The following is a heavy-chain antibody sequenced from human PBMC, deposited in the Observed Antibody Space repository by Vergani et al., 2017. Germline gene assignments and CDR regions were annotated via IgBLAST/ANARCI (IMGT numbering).Heavy chain of an antibody. D-gene: IGHD3-3*01. Sequence: QVQLQQWGAGLLKPSETLSLTCAVYGASFSGYYWSWIRQPPGKGLEWIGEINHSGSTNYNPSLKSRVTISVDTSKNQFSLKLSSVTAADTAVYYCARATRFWIFGVERSGSFDYWGQGTLVTVSS. CDR2: INHSGST. CDR1: GASFSGYY. J-gene: IGHJ4*02. V-gene: IGHV4-34*01. CDR3: ARATRFWIFGVERSGSFDY.